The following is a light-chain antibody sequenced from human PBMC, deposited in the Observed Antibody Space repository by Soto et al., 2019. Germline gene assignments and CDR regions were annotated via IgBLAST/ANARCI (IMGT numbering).Light chain of an antibody. Sequence: DIHMTPSPSPLSASVGDRVTITCRASQTISSWLAWYQQKPGKAPKLLIYDVSSLESGVPSRFSGSGSGTEFTLSISNLQPDDSATYYCQQYNTCWTFGQGTKV. J-gene: IGKJ1*01. CDR3: QQYNTCWT. CDR2: DVS. V-gene: IGKV1-5*01. CDR1: QTISSW.